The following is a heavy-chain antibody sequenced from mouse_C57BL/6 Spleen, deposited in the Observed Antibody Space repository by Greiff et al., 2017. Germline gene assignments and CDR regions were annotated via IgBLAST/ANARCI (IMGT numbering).Heavy chain of an antibody. CDR2: IDPNSGGT. D-gene: IGHD1-1*01. Sequence: QVQLQQPGAELVKPGASVKLSCKASGYTFTSYWMHWVKQRPGRGLEWIGRIDPNSGGTKYNEKFKSKATLPVDKPSSTAYMQLSSLTSEDSAVYCCARGATGGSSLLYWYFDVWGTGTTVTVSS. CDR1: GYTFTSYW. J-gene: IGHJ1*03. V-gene: IGHV1-72*01. CDR3: ARGATGGSSLLYWYFDV.